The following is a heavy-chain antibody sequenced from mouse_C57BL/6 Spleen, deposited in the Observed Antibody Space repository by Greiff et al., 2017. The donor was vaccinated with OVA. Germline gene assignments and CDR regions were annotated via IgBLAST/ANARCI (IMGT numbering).Heavy chain of an antibody. D-gene: IGHD4-1*01. Sequence: VQLQQSGPELVKPGASVKISCKASGYAFSSSWMNWVKQRPGKGLEWIGRIYPGDGDTNYNGKFKGKATLTADKSSSTAYMQLSSLTSEDSAVYFCARKTGDWYFDVCGTGTTVTVSS. V-gene: IGHV1-82*01. CDR3: ARKTGDWYFDV. J-gene: IGHJ1*03. CDR2: IYPGDGDT. CDR1: GYAFSSSW.